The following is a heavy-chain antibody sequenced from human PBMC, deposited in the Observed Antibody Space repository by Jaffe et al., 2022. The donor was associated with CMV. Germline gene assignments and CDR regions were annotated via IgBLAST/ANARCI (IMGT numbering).Heavy chain of an antibody. CDR1: GGSISSYY. CDR3: ARGVYGSGSYSLDY. J-gene: IGHJ4*02. D-gene: IGHD3-10*01. V-gene: IGHV4-59*01. CDR2: IYYSGST. Sequence: QVQLQESGPGLVKPSETLSLTCTVSGGSISSYYWSWIRQPPGKGLEWIGYIYYSGSTNYNPSLKSRVTISVDTSKNQFSLKLSSVTAADTAVYYCARGVYGSGSYSLDYWGQGTLVTVSS.